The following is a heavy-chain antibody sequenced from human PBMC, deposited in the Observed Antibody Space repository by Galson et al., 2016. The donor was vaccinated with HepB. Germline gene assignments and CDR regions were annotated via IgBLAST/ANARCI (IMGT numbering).Heavy chain of an antibody. J-gene: IGHJ6*03. Sequence: SLRLSCAASGFTFSGYYMSWMRQAPGKGLEWVSYISSRGSFTNYADSVKGRFTISRDNAQNSLYLEMHSPRVEDTAVYYCARAPGASSYYYYYMDVWGKGTAVTVSS. CDR2: ISSRGSFT. D-gene: IGHD1-26*01. CDR3: ARAPGASSYYYYYMDV. V-gene: IGHV3-11*06. CDR1: GFTFSGYY.